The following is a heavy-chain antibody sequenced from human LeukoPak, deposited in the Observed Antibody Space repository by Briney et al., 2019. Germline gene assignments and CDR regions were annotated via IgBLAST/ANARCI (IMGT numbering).Heavy chain of an antibody. Sequence: PSETLSLTCTVSGGSISSSSYYWSWIRQPPGKGLEWIGEINHSGSTNYNPSLKSRVTISLDTSKNQFSLKLSSVTAADTAVYYCARDRFLGIVGATDWFDPWGQGTLVTVSS. CDR3: ARDRFLGIVGATDWFDP. J-gene: IGHJ5*02. CDR2: INHSGST. CDR1: GGSISSSSYY. D-gene: IGHD1-26*01. V-gene: IGHV4-39*07.